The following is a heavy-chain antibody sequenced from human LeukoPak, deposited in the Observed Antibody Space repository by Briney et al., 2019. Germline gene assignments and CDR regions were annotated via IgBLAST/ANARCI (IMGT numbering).Heavy chain of an antibody. D-gene: IGHD6-13*01. CDR3: AKGRYSSSWYHYLDY. Sequence: GGSLRLSCAASGFTFSSYAMSWVRQAPGKGLEWVSAIGGSGGSTYYADSVKGRFTISRDNSKNTLYLQMNSLRAEDTAVYYCAKGRYSSSWYHYLDYWGQGTLVTISS. J-gene: IGHJ4*02. CDR2: IGGSGGST. V-gene: IGHV3-23*01. CDR1: GFTFSSYA.